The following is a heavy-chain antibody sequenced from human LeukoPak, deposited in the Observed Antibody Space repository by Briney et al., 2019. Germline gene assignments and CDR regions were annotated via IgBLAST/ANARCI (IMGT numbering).Heavy chain of an antibody. J-gene: IGHJ5*02. CDR1: GFTFSSYG. V-gene: IGHV3-30*03. CDR2: ISYDGSNK. D-gene: IGHD3-16*02. Sequence: GGSLRLSCAASGFTFSSYGMHWVRQAPGKGLEWVAVISYDGSNKYYADSVKGRFTISRDNSKNTLYLQMNSLRAEDTAVYYCASSSIGFGGVIVKFGSFDPWGQGTLVTVSS. CDR3: ASSSIGFGGVIVKFGSFDP.